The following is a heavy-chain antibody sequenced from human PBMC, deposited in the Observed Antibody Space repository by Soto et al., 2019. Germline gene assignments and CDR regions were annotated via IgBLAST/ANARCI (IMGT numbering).Heavy chain of an antibody. Sequence: SETLSLTCTVSGGYIRSGGYYWSWIRQHPGKGLEWIGYIYYSGSTYYNPSLKSRVTISVDTSKNQFSLKLSSVTAADTAVYYCARVGTYYDFWSGYLAFDYWGQGTLVTVSS. V-gene: IGHV4-31*03. CDR1: GGYIRSGGYY. D-gene: IGHD3-3*01. CDR2: IYYSGST. J-gene: IGHJ4*02. CDR3: ARVGTYYDFWSGYLAFDY.